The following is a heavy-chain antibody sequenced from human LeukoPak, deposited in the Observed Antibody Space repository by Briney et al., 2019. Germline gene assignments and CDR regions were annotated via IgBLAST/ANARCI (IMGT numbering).Heavy chain of an antibody. J-gene: IGHJ6*04. D-gene: IGHD6-19*01. V-gene: IGHV3-13*01. CDR2: IGTTGDT. CDR3: TRDMAGSGTAMDV. CDR1: GFTFRTYD. Sequence: GGSLRLSCAASGFTFRTYDMHWVRQVSGEGLEWVATIGTTGDTYYPGSVKGRFAISRENGKNSLFLQMNSLRAGDTAAYYCTRDMAGSGTAMDVWGKGTTVTVSP.